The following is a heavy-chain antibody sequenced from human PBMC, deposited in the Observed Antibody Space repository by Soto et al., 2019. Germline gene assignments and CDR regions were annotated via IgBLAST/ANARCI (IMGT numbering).Heavy chain of an antibody. Sequence: PGGSLRLSCAASGFTFSSYAMSWVRQAPGKGLEWVSGISGSGDSTYYADSVKGRFTISRDTSKNTLYLQMNSLRAEDTAVYYCARAPPRWLFGRGYYYYYYGMDVWGQGTTVTVSS. CDR1: GFTFSSYA. CDR2: ISGSGDST. D-gene: IGHD3-22*01. CDR3: ARAPPRWLFGRGYYYYYYGMDV. V-gene: IGHV3-23*01. J-gene: IGHJ6*02.